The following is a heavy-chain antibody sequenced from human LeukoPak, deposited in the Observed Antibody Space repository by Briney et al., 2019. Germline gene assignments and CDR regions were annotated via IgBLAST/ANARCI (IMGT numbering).Heavy chain of an antibody. CDR3: ARQPRAAAGTYYYGMDV. D-gene: IGHD6-13*01. Sequence: PSETLSLTCSVSGGSISSYYWSWIRQPPGKGLEWIGYIYTSVSTNYNPSRKRRVNISVDTSKNQFSLKLSSVTAADTAVYYCARQPRAAAGTYYYGMDVWGQGTTVTVSS. CDR2: IYTSVST. J-gene: IGHJ6*02. V-gene: IGHV4-4*09. CDR1: GGSISSYY.